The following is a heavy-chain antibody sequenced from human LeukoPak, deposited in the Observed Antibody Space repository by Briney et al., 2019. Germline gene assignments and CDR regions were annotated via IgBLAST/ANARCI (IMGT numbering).Heavy chain of an antibody. CDR3: AALHTGTFVDY. CDR1: GFRFSGYG. V-gene: IGHV3-30*02. CDR2: IRYDGSTK. D-gene: IGHD4-17*01. J-gene: IGHJ4*02. Sequence: PGGSLRLSCAASGFRFSGYGMHWVRQVPGKGLEWLAFIRYDGSTKFYTDSVKGRFAISRDNSKNTLSLQMNSLRTEDTAVYYCAALHTGTFVDYWGQGTLVTASS.